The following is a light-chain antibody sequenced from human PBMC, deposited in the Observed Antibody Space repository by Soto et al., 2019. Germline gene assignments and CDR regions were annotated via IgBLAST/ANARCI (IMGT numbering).Light chain of an antibody. J-gene: IGKJ4*01. V-gene: IGKV4-1*01. Sequence: DIVMTQSPDSLAVSLGESATINCKSSQSVSYSSNNKNFLAWYQQKPGQPPKLLIYWASTRESGVPDRFSGSGSGTDFTLTISSLQAEDVAVYYCQQYYSAPLTFGGGTKVEI. CDR1: QSVSYSSNNKNF. CDR3: QQYYSAPLT. CDR2: WAS.